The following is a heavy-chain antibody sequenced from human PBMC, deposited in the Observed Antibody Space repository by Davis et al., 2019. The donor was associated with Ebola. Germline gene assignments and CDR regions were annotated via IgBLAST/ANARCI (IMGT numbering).Heavy chain of an antibody. J-gene: IGHJ6*03. V-gene: IGHV4-4*07. CDR3: ARARYSSSSSYFYYMDV. Sequence: PSETLSLTCTVPGGSITSYHWTWILQPAGKGLEWIGRIYTSGSTNYNPSLKSRVTMSVDTSKSQFSLKLSSVTAADTAMYYCARARYSSSSSYFYYMDVWGKGTTVTVSS. CDR2: IYTSGST. CDR1: GGSITSYH. D-gene: IGHD6-6*01.